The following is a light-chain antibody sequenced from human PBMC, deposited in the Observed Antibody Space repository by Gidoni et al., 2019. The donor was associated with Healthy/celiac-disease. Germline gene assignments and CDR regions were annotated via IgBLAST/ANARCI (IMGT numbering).Light chain of an antibody. Sequence: LTQSPGTLSLSPGERATLSCRASQSVSSSYLAWYQQKPGQAPRHLIYGASSRATGIPDRFSGSGSGTDFNLTISRLEPEDFAVYYCQQYGSSPQWTFGQGTKVEIK. V-gene: IGKV3-20*01. CDR2: GAS. CDR3: QQYGSSPQWT. J-gene: IGKJ1*01. CDR1: QSVSSSY.